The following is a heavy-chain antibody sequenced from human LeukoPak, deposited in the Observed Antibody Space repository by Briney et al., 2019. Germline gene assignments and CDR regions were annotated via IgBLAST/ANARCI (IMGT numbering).Heavy chain of an antibody. V-gene: IGHV4-30-4*01. J-gene: IGHJ4*02. CDR2: IYYSGST. D-gene: IGHD3-9*01. CDR3: ARGVRYFDWSLDY. CDR1: GGSISSGDYY. Sequence: MTSGTLSLTCTVSGGSISSGDYYWSWIRQPPGKGLEWIGYIYYSGSTYYNPSLKSRVTISVDTSKNQFSLKLSSVTAADTAVYYCARGVRYFDWSLDYWGQGTLVTVSS.